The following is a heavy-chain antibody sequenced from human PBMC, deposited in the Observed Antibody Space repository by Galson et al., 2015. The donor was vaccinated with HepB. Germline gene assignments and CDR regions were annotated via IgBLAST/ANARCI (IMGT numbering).Heavy chain of an antibody. J-gene: IGHJ5*02. CDR3: ASHQGWRDSGTFDP. V-gene: IGHV1-46*01. D-gene: IGHD3-3*01. CDR1: GYTFTSYN. Sequence: SVKVSCKASGYTFTSYNMHWVRQAPGQGLEWMGIINPSGGSTRYVQKFQGRVTMTRDTSTSTVYMELSRLRSEDTAVYYCASHQGWRDSGTFDPWGQGTLVTVSS. CDR2: INPSGGST.